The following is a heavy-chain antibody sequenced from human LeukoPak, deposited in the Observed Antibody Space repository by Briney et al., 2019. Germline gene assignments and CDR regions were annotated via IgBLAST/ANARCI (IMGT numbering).Heavy chain of an antibody. CDR3: AKASRATLTTVINWFDP. J-gene: IGHJ5*02. V-gene: IGHV3-23*01. Sequence: GGSLRLSCAASGFTFTTYAMSWVRQAPGKGLEWVSGLSDSGGSTYYADSVKGRFTISRDSSKNTLYLQMNSLRVEDTAVYYCAKASRATLTTVINWFDPWGQGTPVTVSS. CDR2: LSDSGGST. D-gene: IGHD4-11*01. CDR1: GFTFTTYA.